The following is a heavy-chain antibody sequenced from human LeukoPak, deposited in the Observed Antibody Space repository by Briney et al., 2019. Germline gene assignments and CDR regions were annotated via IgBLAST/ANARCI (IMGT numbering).Heavy chain of an antibody. CDR3: AKAAVGVSYYYYYYYMDV. J-gene: IGHJ6*03. V-gene: IGHV3-30*04. D-gene: IGHD3-22*01. CDR1: GFTFSSYA. CDR2: ISYDGSNK. Sequence: GGSLRLSCAASGFTFSSYAMHWVRQAPGKGLEWVAVISYDGSNKYYADSVKGRFTISRDNSKNTLYLQMNSLRAEDTAVYYCAKAAVGVSYYYYYYYMDVWGKGTTVTISS.